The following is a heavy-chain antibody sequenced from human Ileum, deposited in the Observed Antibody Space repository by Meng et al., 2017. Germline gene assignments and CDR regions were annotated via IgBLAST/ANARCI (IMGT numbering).Heavy chain of an antibody. J-gene: IGHJ4*02. CDR2: IWFDGSNK. V-gene: IGHV3-33*01. Sequence: GESLKISCAASGFTFSSYGMHWVRQAPGMGLEWVALIWFDGSNKYYADSVNGRFTISRDNSKNTLYLQMDSLRAEDTAVYYCATDRSYGSGTYNGPLDCWGQGTRVTGSS. CDR3: ATDRSYGSGTYNGPLDC. CDR1: GFTFSSYG. D-gene: IGHD3-10*01.